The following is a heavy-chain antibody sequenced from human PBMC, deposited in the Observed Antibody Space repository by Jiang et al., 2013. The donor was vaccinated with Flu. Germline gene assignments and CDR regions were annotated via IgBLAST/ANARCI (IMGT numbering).Heavy chain of an antibody. CDR3: ARGYYYVNNAFDI. Sequence: LLKPSETLSLTCAVYGGSFSGYYWSWIRQPPGKGLEWIGEINHSGSTNYNPSLKSRVTISVDTSKNQFSLKLSSVTAADTAVYYCARGYYYVNNAFDIWGQGTMVTVSS. CDR1: GGSFSGYY. D-gene: IGHD3-22*01. J-gene: IGHJ3*02. CDR2: INHSGST. V-gene: IGHV4-34*01.